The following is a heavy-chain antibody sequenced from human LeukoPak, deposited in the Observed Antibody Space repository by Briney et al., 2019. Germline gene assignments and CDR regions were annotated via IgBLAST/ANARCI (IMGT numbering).Heavy chain of an antibody. Sequence: KPSETLSLTCTVSGGSISSYYWSWIRQSPGKGLDWIGYIYYSGSTKYNPSLKSRVTISVDTSKNQFSLKLSSVTAADTAVYYCARGATYYDFWSGYYKSDWFDPWGQGTLVTVSS. J-gene: IGHJ5*02. CDR3: ARGATYYDFWSGYYKSDWFDP. CDR2: IYYSGST. V-gene: IGHV4-59*12. CDR1: GGSISSYY. D-gene: IGHD3-3*01.